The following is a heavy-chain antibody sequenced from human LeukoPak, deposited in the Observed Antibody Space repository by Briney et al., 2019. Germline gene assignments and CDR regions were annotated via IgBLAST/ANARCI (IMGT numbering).Heavy chain of an antibody. CDR3: ARDGSDYCSSTSCYYNWFDP. J-gene: IGHJ5*02. D-gene: IGHD2-2*01. CDR1: GFTFNNCA. CDR2: ISYDGSNK. Sequence: GGSLRLSCAASGFTFNNCAMHWVRQAPGKGLEWVALISYDGSNKYYADSVKGRFTISRDNSKNTLYLQMNSLRAEDTAVYYCARDGSDYCSSTSCYYNWFDPWGQGTLVTVSS. V-gene: IGHV3-30*01.